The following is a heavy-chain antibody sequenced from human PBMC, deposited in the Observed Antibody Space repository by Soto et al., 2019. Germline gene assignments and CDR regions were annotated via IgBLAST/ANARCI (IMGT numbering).Heavy chain of an antibody. CDR3: ARDDDDSGGIPSDAFDI. Sequence: QVQLVQSGAEVKKPGSSVKVSCKASGGTFSSYAISWVRQAPGQGLEWMGGIIPIFGTANYAQKFQGRVTITADKSTSTAYMELSSLRSEDTAVYYCARDDDDSGGIPSDAFDIWGQGTMVTVSS. J-gene: IGHJ3*02. CDR1: GGTFSSYA. V-gene: IGHV1-69*06. CDR2: IIPIFGTA. D-gene: IGHD3-22*01.